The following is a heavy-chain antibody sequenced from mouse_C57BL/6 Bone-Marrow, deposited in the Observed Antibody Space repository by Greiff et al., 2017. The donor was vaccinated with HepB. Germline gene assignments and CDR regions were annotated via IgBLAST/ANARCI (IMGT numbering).Heavy chain of an antibody. J-gene: IGHJ2*01. Sequence: VQLQQPGAELVRPGTSVKLSCKASGYTFTSYWMHWVKQRPGQGLVWIGVIDPSDSYTNYNQKFKGKATLTVDTSSSTAYMQLSSLTSEDSAVYYCARLGTTVLEGDYWGQGTTLTVSS. D-gene: IGHD1-1*01. CDR2: IDPSDSYT. CDR1: GYTFTSYW. V-gene: IGHV1-59*01. CDR3: ARLGTTVLEGDY.